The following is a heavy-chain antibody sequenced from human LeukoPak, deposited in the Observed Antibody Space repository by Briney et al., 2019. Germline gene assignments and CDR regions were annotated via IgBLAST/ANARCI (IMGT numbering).Heavy chain of an antibody. CDR1: GGSISGSSYY. J-gene: IGHJ6*02. Sequence: PSETLSLTCTVSGGSISGSSYYWGWIRQPPGKGLEWIGSIYYSGSTNYNPSLKSRVTISVDTSKNQFSLKLSSVTAADTAVYYCARGVRILDYYGMDVWGQGTTVTVSS. V-gene: IGHV4-39*07. CDR3: ARGVRILDYYGMDV. D-gene: IGHD2/OR15-2a*01. CDR2: IYYSGST.